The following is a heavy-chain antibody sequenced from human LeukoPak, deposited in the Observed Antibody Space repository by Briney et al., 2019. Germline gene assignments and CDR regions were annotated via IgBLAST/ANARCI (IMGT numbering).Heavy chain of an antibody. CDR3: VKDQSGSGSW. D-gene: IGHD3-10*01. V-gene: IGHV3-64D*06. Sequence: GGSLRLSCSASGFTFSTYAMHCVRQAPGKGLEYVSSITSDGGSTYYADSVKGRFTISRDNSKNTLYLQVNSLRAEDTALYYCVKDQSGSGSWWGQGTLVTVSS. J-gene: IGHJ4*02. CDR1: GFTFSTYA. CDR2: ITSDGGST.